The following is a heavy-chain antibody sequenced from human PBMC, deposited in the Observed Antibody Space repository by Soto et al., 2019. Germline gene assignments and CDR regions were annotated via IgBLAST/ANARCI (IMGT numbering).Heavy chain of an antibody. D-gene: IGHD1-26*01. CDR3: TRVSGGATFPTFDY. Sequence: GESLKISCTASGFTFGDYAMSWFRQAPGKGLEWVGFIRSKAYGGTTEYAASVKGRFTISRDDSKSIAHLQMNSLKTEDTAVYYCTRVSGGATFPTFDYWGQGTLVTVSS. CDR2: IRSKAYGGTT. V-gene: IGHV3-49*03. CDR1: GFTFGDYA. J-gene: IGHJ4*02.